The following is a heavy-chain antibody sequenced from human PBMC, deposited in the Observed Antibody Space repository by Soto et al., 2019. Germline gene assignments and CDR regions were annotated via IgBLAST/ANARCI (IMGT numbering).Heavy chain of an antibody. D-gene: IGHD3-3*01. J-gene: IGHJ5*02. CDR2: IYYSGST. V-gene: IGHV4-31*03. CDR1: GGSISSGGYY. Sequence: QVQLQESGPGLVKPSQTLSLTCTVSGGSISSGGYYWSWIRQYPGKGLEWIGYIYYSGSTYYSPSLKSRVTMLIDTSKNHFSLKLSSVTAADTAVYYCARCSPAGVNWFDPWGQGTLVTVAS. CDR3: ARCSPAGVNWFDP.